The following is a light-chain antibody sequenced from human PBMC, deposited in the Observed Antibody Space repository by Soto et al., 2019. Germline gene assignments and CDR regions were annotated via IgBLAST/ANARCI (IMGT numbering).Light chain of an antibody. CDR3: CSYVDSYIYV. CDR2: DVN. CDR1: SNDVGGYHY. V-gene: IGLV2-11*01. J-gene: IGLJ1*01. Sequence: QSVLTQPRSVSGSPGQSVTISCTGTSNDVGGYHYVSWYQHHPGKAPKLVIFDVNRRPSGVPHRFSGSKSDNTASLTISGLQDEDEADYYCCSYVDSYIYVFGSGTKVTVL.